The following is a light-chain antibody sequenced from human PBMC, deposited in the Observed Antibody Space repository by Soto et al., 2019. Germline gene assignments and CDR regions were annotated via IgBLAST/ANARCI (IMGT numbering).Light chain of an antibody. CDR2: KAS. CDR1: QSISSW. Sequence: DIQMTQSPSTLSASVGDRVTITCRASQSISSWLAWYHQKPGKAPKLLIYKASSLESGVPSRFSGSGSGPELALAISSLQTDDFATYDCQQYDSYSSWTFGQGTKVEIK. J-gene: IGKJ1*01. V-gene: IGKV1-5*03. CDR3: QQYDSYSSWT.